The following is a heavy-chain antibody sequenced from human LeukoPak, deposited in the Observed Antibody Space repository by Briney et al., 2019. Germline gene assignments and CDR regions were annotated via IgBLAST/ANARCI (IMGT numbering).Heavy chain of an antibody. CDR1: GFTFSNAW. D-gene: IGHD3-3*01. Sequence: PGGSLRLSCAASGFTFSNAWMSWVRQAPGKGLEWVGRIKSKTDGGTTDYAAPVKGRFTISRDDSKNTLYLQMNSLKTEDTAVYYCTTDVESCFSRGQDWFDPWGQGTLVTVSS. J-gene: IGHJ5*02. CDR2: IKSKTDGGTT. V-gene: IGHV3-15*01. CDR3: TTDVESCFSRGQDWFDP.